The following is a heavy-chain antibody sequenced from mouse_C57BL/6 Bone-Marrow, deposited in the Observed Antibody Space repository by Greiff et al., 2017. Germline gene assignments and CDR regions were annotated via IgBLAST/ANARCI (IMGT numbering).Heavy chain of an antibody. J-gene: IGHJ3*01. CDR2: ISDGGSYT. V-gene: IGHV5-4*03. CDR3: ARSDYYGSIMFAY. Sequence: EVKLVESGGGLVKPGGSLKLSCAASGFTFSSYAMSWVRQTPEKRLEWVATISDGGSYTYYPDNVKGRFTISRDNAKNNLYLQMSHLKSEDTAMYYCARSDYYGSIMFAYWGQGTLVTVSA. D-gene: IGHD1-1*01. CDR1: GFTFSSYA.